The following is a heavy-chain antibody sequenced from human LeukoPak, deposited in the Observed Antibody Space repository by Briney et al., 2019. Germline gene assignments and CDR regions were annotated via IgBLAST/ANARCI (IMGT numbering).Heavy chain of an antibody. CDR2: IYWDDNK. CDR3: AHYGDYRFMYYFDH. Sequence: SGPTLVNPTQTLTLTCPFSGFSLRTSGVGVGWIRQPPGKALEWLALIYWDDNKLYSPSLKRRLTITKDTSKNQVVLTMTNMDPVDTATYYCAHYGDYRFMYYFDHWGQGTPVTVSS. CDR1: GFSLRTSGVG. D-gene: IGHD4-17*01. J-gene: IGHJ4*02. V-gene: IGHV2-5*02.